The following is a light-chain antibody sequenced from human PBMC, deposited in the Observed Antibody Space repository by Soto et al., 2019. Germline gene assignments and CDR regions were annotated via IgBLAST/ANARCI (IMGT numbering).Light chain of an antibody. CDR1: SSDVGGHNY. Sequence: QSALTQPRSVSGSPGQSVTVSCTGTSSDVGGHNYVSWYQQHPGKAPKLMISDVNKRPSGVPDRFSGSKSGNTASLTIPGLHAADDAYYSCGCFAGRIVVFGAGTKLTVL. J-gene: IGLJ1*01. V-gene: IGLV2-11*01. CDR2: DVN. CDR3: GCFAGRIVV.